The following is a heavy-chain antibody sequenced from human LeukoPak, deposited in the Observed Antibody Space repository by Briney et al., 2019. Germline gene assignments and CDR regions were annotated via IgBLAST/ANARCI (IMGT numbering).Heavy chain of an antibody. D-gene: IGHD2-15*01. V-gene: IGHV3-23*01. CDR2: VSGSAGRT. CDR3: ARNNCSGGSCQLDY. J-gene: IGHJ4*02. CDR1: GFTFSSYA. Sequence: GGSLRLSCAASGFTFSSYAMTWVRQAPGKGLEWVSTVSGSAGRTDYADPVKGRFTISRDNSKNTLYLQMNSLRAEDTAVYYCARNNCSGGSCQLDYWGQGTLVTVSS.